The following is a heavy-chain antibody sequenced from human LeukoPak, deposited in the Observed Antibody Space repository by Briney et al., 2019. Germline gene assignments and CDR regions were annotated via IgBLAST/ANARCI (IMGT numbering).Heavy chain of an antibody. V-gene: IGHV1-24*01. CDR2: FDPEDGET. CDR1: GYTLSELP. Sequence: GASVKVSRKVSGYTLSELPMHWVRQAPGKGLEWMGGFDPEDGETISAQKFQGRLTMTEDTSRDTAYMELSSLRSEDTAVYYCARVAPLNSSGWKYFFDHWGQGTLVTVSS. CDR3: ARVAPLNSSGWKYFFDH. D-gene: IGHD6-19*01. J-gene: IGHJ4*02.